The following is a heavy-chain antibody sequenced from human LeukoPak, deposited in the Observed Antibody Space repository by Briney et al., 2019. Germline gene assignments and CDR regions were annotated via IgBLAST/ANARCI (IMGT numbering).Heavy chain of an antibody. J-gene: IGHJ4*02. D-gene: IGHD3-22*01. Sequence: GGSLRLSCAASGFTFSNAWMSWVRQAPGKGLEWVGRIKSKTDGGTTDYAAPVKGRFTISRDDSKNTLYLQMNSLKTEDTAVYYCTTDLGHYYDSSGYPFDYWGQGTLVTVSS. CDR2: IKSKTDGGTT. CDR1: GFTFSNAW. V-gene: IGHV3-15*01. CDR3: TTDLGHYYDSSGYPFDY.